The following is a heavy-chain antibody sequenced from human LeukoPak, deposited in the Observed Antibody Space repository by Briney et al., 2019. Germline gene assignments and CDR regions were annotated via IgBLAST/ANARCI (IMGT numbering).Heavy chain of an antibody. Sequence: ASVKVSCKASGYTFTGYYMHWVRQAPGQGLEWMGRINPNSGGTNYAQKFQGRVTMTRDTSISTAYMELSRLRSGDTAVYYCARFDCSGGSCYGKFDPWGQGTLVTVSS. V-gene: IGHV1-2*06. CDR3: ARFDCSGGSCYGKFDP. J-gene: IGHJ5*02. CDR1: GYTFTGYY. D-gene: IGHD2-15*01. CDR2: INPNSGGT.